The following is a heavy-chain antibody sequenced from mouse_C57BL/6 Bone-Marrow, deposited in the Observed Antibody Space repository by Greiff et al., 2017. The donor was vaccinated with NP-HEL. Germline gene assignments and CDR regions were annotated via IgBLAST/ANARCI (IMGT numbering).Heavy chain of an antibody. CDR2: ISNGGGSP. CDR3: ARLDSNYVYWYFDV. CDR1: GFTFSDYY. Sequence: EVKVVESGGGLVQPGGSLKLSCAASGFTFSDYYMYWVRQTPEKRLEWVAYISNGGGSPYYPDTVKGRFTISRDNAKNTLYLQMSRLKSEDTAMYYCARLDSNYVYWYFDVWGTGTTVTVSS. V-gene: IGHV5-12*01. D-gene: IGHD2-5*01. J-gene: IGHJ1*03.